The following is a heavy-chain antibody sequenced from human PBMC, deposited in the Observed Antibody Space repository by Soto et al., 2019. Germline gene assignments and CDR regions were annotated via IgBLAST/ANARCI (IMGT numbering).Heavy chain of an antibody. Sequence: PGGSLRLSCAASGFLFNTYTMNWVRQAPGKGLEWVSSISSSSNYIFYADSVKGRFTISRDNAKNSLYLQMNSLRAEDTAVYYCARGYDAIDYWGQGALVTVSS. V-gene: IGHV3-21*01. CDR3: ARGYDAIDY. D-gene: IGHD3-16*01. J-gene: IGHJ4*02. CDR1: GFLFNTYT. CDR2: ISSSSNYI.